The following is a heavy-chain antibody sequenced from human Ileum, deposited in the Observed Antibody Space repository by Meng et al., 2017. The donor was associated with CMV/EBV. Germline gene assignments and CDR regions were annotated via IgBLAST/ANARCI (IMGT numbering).Heavy chain of an antibody. CDR3: ARGPGASTREGFDY. CDR2: FYSSDTY. Sequence: QVQLQESAPGLVKPSATLSLTCTVSGGSVNNYYWSWIRQSAGKGLEWIGRFYSSDTYNYHPSLDSRVTMSLDTSKNQFSLNLRSVTAADTATYYCARGPGASTREGFDYWGLGTLVTVSS. V-gene: IGHV4-4*07. J-gene: IGHJ4*02. CDR1: GGSVNNYY. D-gene: IGHD1-26*01.